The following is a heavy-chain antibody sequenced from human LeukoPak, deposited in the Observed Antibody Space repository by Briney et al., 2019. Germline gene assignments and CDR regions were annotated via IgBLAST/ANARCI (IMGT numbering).Heavy chain of an antibody. Sequence: RPSETLSLTCIVSGDSIRSSGNYWGWIRQPPGKGLEWIGSMFYGETTSYSPSLQSRVTISLDTSKNQFSLRLNSVTAADTAVYYCARLERSRMDGAQYWGQGTLVTVSS. CDR3: ARLERSRMDGAQY. V-gene: IGHV4-39*01. CDR1: GDSIRSSGNY. CDR2: MFYGETT. J-gene: IGHJ4*02. D-gene: IGHD4/OR15-4a*01.